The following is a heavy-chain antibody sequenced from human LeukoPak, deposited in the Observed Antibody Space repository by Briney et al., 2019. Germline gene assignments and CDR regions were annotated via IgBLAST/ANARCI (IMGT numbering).Heavy chain of an antibody. D-gene: IGHD1-26*01. CDR2: IKQDGSEK. Sequence: GGSLRLSCAASGFTFSSYWMTWVRQAPGKGLEWVANIKQDGSEKYYVDSVKGRFTISRDNAKNSLYLQMNSLRAEDTAVYYCARDKIVGATHFDFWGQGTLVTVSS. CDR1: GFTFSSYW. J-gene: IGHJ4*02. CDR3: ARDKIVGATHFDF. V-gene: IGHV3-7*01.